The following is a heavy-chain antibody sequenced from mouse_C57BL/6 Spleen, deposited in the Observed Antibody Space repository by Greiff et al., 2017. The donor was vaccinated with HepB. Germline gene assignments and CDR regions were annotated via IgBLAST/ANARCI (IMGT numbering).Heavy chain of an antibody. D-gene: IGHD1-1*01. V-gene: IGHV1-52*01. J-gene: IGHJ1*03. CDR2: IDPSDSET. CDR1: GYTFTSYW. Sequence: VQLQQPGAELVRPGSSVKLSCKASGYTFTSYWMHWVKQRPIQGLEWIGNIDPSDSETHYNQKFKDKATLTVDKSSSTAYMQLSSLTSEDSAVYYCARNYDGSSYRYFDVWGTGTTVTVSS. CDR3: ARNYDGSSYRYFDV.